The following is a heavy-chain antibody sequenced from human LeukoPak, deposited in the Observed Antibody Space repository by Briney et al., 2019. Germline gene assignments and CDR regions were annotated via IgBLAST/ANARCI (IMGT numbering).Heavy chain of an antibody. CDR2: IHPHGIF. V-gene: IGHV4-34*01. Sequence: SETLSLTCAVHGGSCDDYYCSWIRQPPGKGLEWIGEIHPHGIFYYNSSLTSRVTISIDTSKSQFSLRLTSVTAADTALYYCARGRDRSKAGDLWGQGSLVIVS. CDR1: GGSCDDYY. J-gene: IGHJ5*02. CDR3: ARGRDRSKAGDL. D-gene: IGHD5-24*01.